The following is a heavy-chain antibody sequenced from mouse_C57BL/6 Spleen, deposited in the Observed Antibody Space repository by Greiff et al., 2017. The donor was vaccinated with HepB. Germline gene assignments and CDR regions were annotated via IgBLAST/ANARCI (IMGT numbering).Heavy chain of an antibody. D-gene: IGHD2-5*01. CDR3: AYSNWYFDV. CDR1: GYSITSGYY. Sequence: VQLKQSGPGLVKPSQSLSLTCSVTGYSITSGYYWNWIRQFPGNKLEWMGYISYDGSNNYNPSLKNRISITRDTSKNQFFLKLNSVTTEDTATYYCAYSNWYFDVWGTGTTVTVSS. CDR2: ISYDGSN. V-gene: IGHV3-6*01. J-gene: IGHJ1*03.